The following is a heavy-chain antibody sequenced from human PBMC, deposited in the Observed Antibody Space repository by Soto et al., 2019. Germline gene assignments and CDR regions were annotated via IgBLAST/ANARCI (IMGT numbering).Heavy chain of an antibody. D-gene: IGHD2-15*01. V-gene: IGHV3-74*01. Sequence: PGGSLRLSCAASGFTFSSYWMHWVRQAPGKGLVWVSRINSDGSSTSYADSVKGRFTISRDNAKNTLYLQMNSLRAEDTAVYYCARDPLYCSGGSCYGINDAFDIWGQGTMVTVSS. CDR1: GFTFSSYW. CDR2: INSDGSST. J-gene: IGHJ3*02. CDR3: ARDPLYCSGGSCYGINDAFDI.